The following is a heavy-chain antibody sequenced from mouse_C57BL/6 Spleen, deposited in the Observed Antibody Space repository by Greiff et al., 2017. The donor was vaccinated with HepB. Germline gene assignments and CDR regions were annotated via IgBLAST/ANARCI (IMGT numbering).Heavy chain of an antibody. Sequence: EVQLQQSGAELVRPGASVKLSCTASGFNIKDDYMHWVKQRPEQGLEWIGWIDPENGDTEYASKFQGKATITADTSSNTAYLQLSSLTSEDTAVYYCTTGLGWFAYWGQGTLVTVSA. CDR1: GFNIKDDY. CDR2: IDPENGDT. D-gene: IGHD2-4*01. CDR3: TTGLGWFAY. J-gene: IGHJ3*01. V-gene: IGHV14-4*01.